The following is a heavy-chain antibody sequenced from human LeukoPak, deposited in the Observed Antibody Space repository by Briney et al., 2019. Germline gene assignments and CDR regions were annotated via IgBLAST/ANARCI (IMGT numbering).Heavy chain of an antibody. J-gene: IGHJ4*02. CDR2: ISAYNGNT. CDR3: ARDDGVDSVTAMGRGGIFY. D-gene: IGHD2-21*02. V-gene: IGHV1-18*01. Sequence: ASVKVSCKASGYTFTSYGISWVRQAPGQGLEWMGWISAYNGNTNYAQKLQGRVTMTTDTSTSTAYMELRSLRSDDTAVYYCARDDGVDSVTAMGRGGIFYWGQGTLVTVSS. CDR1: GYTFTSYG.